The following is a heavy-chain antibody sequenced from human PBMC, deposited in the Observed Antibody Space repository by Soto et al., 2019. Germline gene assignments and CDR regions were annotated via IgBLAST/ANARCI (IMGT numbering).Heavy chain of an antibody. CDR3: ARSLGETTSLFDY. CDR2: INPSIGTT. Sequence: QVQLVQSGAEMKQPGASVKLSCQASGYIFIHCFMHWVRQAPGQGLEWLGGINPSIGTTTYAQKFQGRVTVTRDTSTSTVYMELSSLGSGDTAMYYCARSLGETTSLFDYWGQGSLVTVSA. V-gene: IGHV1-46*01. D-gene: IGHD1-26*01. CDR1: GYIFIHCF. J-gene: IGHJ4*02.